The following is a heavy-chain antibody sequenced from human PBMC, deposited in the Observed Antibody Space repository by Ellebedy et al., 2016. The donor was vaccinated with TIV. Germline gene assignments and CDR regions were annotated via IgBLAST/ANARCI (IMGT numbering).Heavy chain of an antibody. D-gene: IGHD3-10*01. Sequence: GGSLRLSXVASGFTFSSYGMHWVRQAPGKGLEWVAVIWFDGSNKYYADSVKGRFTISRDNSKSTLYLQMNSLRAEDTAVYYCARDGGSMVRGVPFDYWGQGTLVTVSS. CDR2: IWFDGSNK. CDR3: ARDGGSMVRGVPFDY. J-gene: IGHJ4*02. V-gene: IGHV3-33*01. CDR1: GFTFSSYG.